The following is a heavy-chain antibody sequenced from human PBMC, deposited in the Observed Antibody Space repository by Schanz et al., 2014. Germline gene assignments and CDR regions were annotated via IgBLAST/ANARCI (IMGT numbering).Heavy chain of an antibody. CDR3: AREVGLYDRGWFDP. CDR2: IIPILGIA. V-gene: IGHV1-69*09. J-gene: IGHJ5*02. CDR1: GYTFVSYS. Sequence: QVQLVQSGAEVKKPGASVKVSCKASGYTFVSYSMHWVRQAPGQGLEWMGRIIPILGIANYAQRFQGRVTITADKSSDTAYMELSSLRSEDTAVYYCAREVGLYDRGWFDPWGQGTLVTVSS. D-gene: IGHD3-22*01.